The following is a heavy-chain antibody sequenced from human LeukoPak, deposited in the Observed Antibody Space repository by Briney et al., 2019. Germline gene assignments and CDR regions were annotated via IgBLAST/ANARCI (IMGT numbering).Heavy chain of an antibody. CDR2: IYYSGST. J-gene: IGHJ2*01. D-gene: IGHD2-15*01. CDR1: GGSISSGDYY. CDR3: ARGRSVAATVSWYFDL. Sequence: SETLSLTCTVSGGSISSGDYYWSWIRQPPGTGLEWIGYIYYSGSTYYNPSLKSRVTISVDTSKNQFSLKLSSVTAADTAVYYCARGRSVAATVSWYFDLWGRGTLVTVSS. V-gene: IGHV4-30-4*01.